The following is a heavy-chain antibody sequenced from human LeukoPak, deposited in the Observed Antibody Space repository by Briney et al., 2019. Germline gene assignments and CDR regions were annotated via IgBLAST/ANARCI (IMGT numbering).Heavy chain of an antibody. CDR3: AKGLQGRLGELSVDY. CDR1: GFTFSSYG. J-gene: IGHJ4*02. V-gene: IGHV3-30*02. Sequence: GGSLRLSCAASGFTFSSYGMHWVRQAPGTGLEWVAFIRYDGSNKYYADSVKGRFTISRDNSKNTLYLQMNSLRAEDTAVYYCAKGLQGRLGELSVDYWGQGTLVTVSS. CDR2: IRYDGSNK. D-gene: IGHD3-16*02.